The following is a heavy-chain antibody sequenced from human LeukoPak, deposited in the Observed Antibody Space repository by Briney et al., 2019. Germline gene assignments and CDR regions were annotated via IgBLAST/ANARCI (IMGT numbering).Heavy chain of an antibody. Sequence: SETLSLTCSVSGGSLNSGSRYWAWIRQPPGKGLQWIGSIYSSGTTYYNPSLKSRVTISVDTSKNQFSLKLSSVTAADTAVYYCARDLSGYYYDSNAYTFWGRGTLVTVSS. CDR3: ARDLSGYYYDSNAYTF. CDR2: IYSSGTT. V-gene: IGHV4-39*07. J-gene: IGHJ4*02. D-gene: IGHD3-22*01. CDR1: GGSLNSGSRY.